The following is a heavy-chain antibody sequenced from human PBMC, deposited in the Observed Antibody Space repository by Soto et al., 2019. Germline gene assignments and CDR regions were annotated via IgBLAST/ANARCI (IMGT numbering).Heavy chain of an antibody. CDR3: ANRPPSTGFGDPFDI. D-gene: IGHD3-10*01. Sequence: EVQLLESGGDLVQPGGSLRLSCAASGFTFSTYAMSWVRQAPGKGLEWVSTISSSGGNTYYTDSVKGRFTISRDNSKNTLYMQTNSLRAEDTAIYYCANRPPSTGFGDPFDIWDQGTMVTVSS. V-gene: IGHV3-23*01. CDR1: GFTFSTYA. J-gene: IGHJ3*02. CDR2: ISSSGGNT.